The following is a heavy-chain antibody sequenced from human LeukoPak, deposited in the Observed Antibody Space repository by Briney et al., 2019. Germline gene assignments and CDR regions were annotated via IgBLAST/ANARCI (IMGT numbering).Heavy chain of an antibody. V-gene: IGHV3-48*01. CDR1: GFPFSTYA. CDR2: ISSSSSTI. J-gene: IGHJ4*02. CDR3: ARGRIAAAGPYYFDY. Sequence: GGSLRLSCAASGFPFSTYAMHWVRQAPGKGLEWVSYISSSSSTIYYADSVKGRFTISRDNAKNSLYLQMNSLRAEDTAVYYCARGRIAAAGPYYFDYWGQGTLVTVSS. D-gene: IGHD6-13*01.